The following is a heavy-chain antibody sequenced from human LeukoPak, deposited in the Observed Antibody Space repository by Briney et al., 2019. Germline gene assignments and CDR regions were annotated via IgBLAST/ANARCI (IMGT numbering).Heavy chain of an antibody. CDR1: GGSISTYY. Sequence: SETLSPTCTLAGGSISTYYWSWVRPPAGKGLEWIGRIYTSGRTNYNPSLKSRVTMSVDTSKNQFSLKLGSVTAADTAVYYCASASKYYDFWSGPYTKYYYMDVWGKGTTVTVSS. CDR3: ASASKYYDFWSGPYTKYYYMDV. D-gene: IGHD3-3*01. V-gene: IGHV4-4*07. CDR2: IYTSGRT. J-gene: IGHJ6*03.